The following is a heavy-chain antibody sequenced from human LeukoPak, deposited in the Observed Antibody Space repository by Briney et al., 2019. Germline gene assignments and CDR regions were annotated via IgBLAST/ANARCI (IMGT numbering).Heavy chain of an antibody. CDR1: GFTFSSYG. Sequence: GSLRLSCAASGFTFSSYGMSWVRQPPGKGLEWIGEINHSGSTNYNPSLKSRVTISVNTSKNQFSLKLSSVTAADTAVYYCARGQRSYKGCWFDPWGQGTLVTVSS. CDR2: INHSGST. J-gene: IGHJ5*02. V-gene: IGHV4-34*01. D-gene: IGHD1-26*01. CDR3: ARGQRSYKGCWFDP.